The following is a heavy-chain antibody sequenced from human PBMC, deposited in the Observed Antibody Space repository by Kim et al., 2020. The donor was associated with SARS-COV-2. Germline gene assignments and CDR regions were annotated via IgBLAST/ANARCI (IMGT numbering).Heavy chain of an antibody. V-gene: IGHV1-46*01. D-gene: IGHD3-3*01. J-gene: IGHJ4*02. Sequence: YAQKFQVRVTMTRDTYTSTVYMELSSLRAKDTAVYYCASSEDFWSGQFDYWGQGTLVTVSS. CDR3: ASSEDFWSGQFDY.